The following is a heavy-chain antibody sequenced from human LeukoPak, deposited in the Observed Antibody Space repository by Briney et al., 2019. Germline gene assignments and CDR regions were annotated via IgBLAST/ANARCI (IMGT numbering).Heavy chain of an antibody. D-gene: IGHD5-24*01. CDR1: GGSFSGYY. CDR2: INHSGST. J-gene: IGHJ4*02. CDR3: ARGGIRRDGYNF. Sequence: SETLSLTCAVYGGSFSGYYWSWIRQPPGKGLGWIGEINHSGSTNYNPSLKSRVTISVDTSKNQFSLKLSSVTAVDTAVYYCARGGIRRDGYNFWGQGTLVTVSS. V-gene: IGHV4-34*01.